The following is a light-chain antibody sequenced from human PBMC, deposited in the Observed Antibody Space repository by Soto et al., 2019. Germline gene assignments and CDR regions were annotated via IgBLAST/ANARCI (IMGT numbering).Light chain of an antibody. Sequence: QSALTQPASVSGSPGQSITISCSGTSSDIGAYDHVAWFQQFPGKTPKLVIYSVSNRPSGVSHRFSGSKSGNTASLTISGLRADDEADYYCISYTVSRSYVFGPGTKVTVL. J-gene: IGLJ1*01. CDR2: SVS. CDR1: SSDIGAYDH. V-gene: IGLV2-14*01. CDR3: ISYTVSRSYV.